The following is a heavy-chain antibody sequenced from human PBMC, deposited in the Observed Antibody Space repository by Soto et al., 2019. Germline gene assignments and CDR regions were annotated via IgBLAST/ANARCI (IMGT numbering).Heavy chain of an antibody. V-gene: IGHV3-30-3*01. J-gene: IGHJ4*02. CDR1: GFTFSSYA. Sequence: QSGGSLRLSCAASGFTFSSYAMHWVRQAPGKGLEWVAVISYDGSNKYYADPVKGRFTISRDNSKNTLYLQMNSLRAEDTAVYYCARAGDTVTTTYCFDHWRQGTLVTVAS. CDR2: ISYDGSNK. D-gene: IGHD4-17*01. CDR3: ARAGDTVTTTYCFDH.